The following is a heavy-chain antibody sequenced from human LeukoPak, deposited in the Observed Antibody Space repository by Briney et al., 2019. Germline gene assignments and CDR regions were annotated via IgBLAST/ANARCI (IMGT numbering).Heavy chain of an antibody. CDR2: IGAGGGAT. CDR3: AKGLAVSTSYFDS. V-gene: IGHV3-23*01. Sequence: PGGSLRLSCAASGFTLSSYPMSWVRQTPGKGLEWVSTIGAGGGATYYADSVKGRFTFSTDNSKNPLFLQMNSLKAEDTAVYYCAKGLAVSTSYFDSWGQGTLVTVSS. CDR1: GFTLSSYP. J-gene: IGHJ4*02. D-gene: IGHD6-19*01.